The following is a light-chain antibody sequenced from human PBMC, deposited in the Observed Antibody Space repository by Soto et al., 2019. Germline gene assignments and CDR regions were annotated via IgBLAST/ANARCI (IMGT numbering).Light chain of an antibody. Sequence: DIVMTQSPDSLAVSLGERASINCKSSQSVLYNSNNKNYLVWYQQKPGQPPKLLISWASTRESGVPDRFSGSGSGTDLTLTISSLQAEDVAVYYCQQYYTTPLTFGGGTKVDIK. V-gene: IGKV4-1*01. J-gene: IGKJ4*01. CDR1: QSVLYNSNNKNY. CDR2: WAS. CDR3: QQYYTTPLT.